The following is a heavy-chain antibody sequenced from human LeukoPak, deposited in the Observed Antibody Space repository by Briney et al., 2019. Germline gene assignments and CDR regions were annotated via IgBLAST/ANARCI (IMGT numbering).Heavy chain of an antibody. V-gene: IGHV4-34*01. CDR2: INHSGST. J-gene: IGHJ4*02. Sequence: SETLSLTCAVYGGSFSGYYWSWIRQPPGKGLEWIGEINHSGSTNYNPSLKSRVTISVDTSKNQFSLKLSSVTAADTAVYYRARRRGAIDVDYWGQGTLVTVSS. CDR1: GGSFSGYY. CDR3: ARRRGAIDVDY. D-gene: IGHD3-10*01.